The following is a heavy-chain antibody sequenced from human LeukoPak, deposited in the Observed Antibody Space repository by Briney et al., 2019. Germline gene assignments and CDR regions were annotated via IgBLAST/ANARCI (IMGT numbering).Heavy chain of an antibody. J-gene: IGHJ6*02. CDR1: GYSFTSYW. CDR3: ARAAYYGSGYYYYGMDV. V-gene: IGHV5-51*01. D-gene: IGHD3-10*01. Sequence: GESLKISCKGSGYSFTSYWIGWVRQMPGKGLEWMGIIYPGDSDTRHSPSFQGQVTISADKSISTAYLQWSSLKASDTAMYYCARAAYYGSGYYYYGMDVWGQGTTVTVSS. CDR2: IYPGDSDT.